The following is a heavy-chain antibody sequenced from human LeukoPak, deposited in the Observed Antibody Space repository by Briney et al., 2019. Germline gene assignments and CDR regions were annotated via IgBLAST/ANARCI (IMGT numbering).Heavy chain of an antibody. CDR3: AREDYYGSGSYYNFYFDY. CDR2: ISSSSSYI. CDR1: GFTFSSYS. Sequence: GGSLRLSCAASGFTFSSYSMNWVRQAPGKGLEWVSSISSSSSYIYYADSVKGRFTISRDNAKNSLYQQMNSLRAEDTAVYYCAREDYYGSGSYYNFYFDYWGQGTLVTVSS. V-gene: IGHV3-21*01. D-gene: IGHD3-10*01. J-gene: IGHJ4*02.